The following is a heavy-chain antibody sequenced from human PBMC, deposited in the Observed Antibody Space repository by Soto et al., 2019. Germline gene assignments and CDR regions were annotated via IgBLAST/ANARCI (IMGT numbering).Heavy chain of an antibody. J-gene: IGHJ4*02. CDR1: GDSVSSNTAA. CDR3: ARGVAGSGFDL. CDR2: TYYRSNWRH. V-gene: IGHV6-1*01. D-gene: IGHD6-19*01. Sequence: SQTLSLTCAISGDSVSSNTAAWNWIRSSPSRGLEWLGRTYYRSNWRHDYAVSVKSRITVNPDTSKNHFSLQLNSVTPDDTAVYYCARGVAGSGFDLWCQGTLVPVSS.